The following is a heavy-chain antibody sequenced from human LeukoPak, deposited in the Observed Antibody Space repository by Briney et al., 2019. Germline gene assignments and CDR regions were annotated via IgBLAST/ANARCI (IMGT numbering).Heavy chain of an antibody. CDR2: INHSGST. D-gene: IGHD3-3*01. CDR3: AYDGTPARDAFDI. J-gene: IGHJ3*02. Sequence: SETLSLTCAVSGGSFSGYYWSWIRQPPGKGLEWIGEINHSGSTNYNPSLKSRVTISVDTSKNQFSLKLSSVTAADTAVYYCAYDGTPARDAFDIWGQGTMVTVSS. V-gene: IGHV4-34*01. CDR1: GGSFSGYY.